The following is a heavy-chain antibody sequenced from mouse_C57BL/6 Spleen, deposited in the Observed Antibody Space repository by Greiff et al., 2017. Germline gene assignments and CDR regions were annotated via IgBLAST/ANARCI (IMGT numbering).Heavy chain of an antibody. CDR3: AYYYGSSYYAMDY. CDR1: GFTFSDYY. J-gene: IGHJ4*01. V-gene: IGHV5-12*01. D-gene: IGHD1-1*01. Sequence: EVNVVESGGGLVQPGGSLKLSCAASGFTFSDYYMYWVRQTPEKRLEWVAYISNGGGSTYYPDTVKGRFTISRDNAKNTLYLQMSRLKSEDTAMYYCAYYYGSSYYAMDYWGQGTSVTVSS. CDR2: ISNGGGST.